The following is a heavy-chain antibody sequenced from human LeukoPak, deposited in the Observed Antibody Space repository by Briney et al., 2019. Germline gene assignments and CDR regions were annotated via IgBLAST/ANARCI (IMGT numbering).Heavy chain of an antibody. D-gene: IGHD2-15*01. CDR3: ARAFGGWGGSCYFH. V-gene: IGHV1-46*01. CDR2: IYPRDGST. CDR1: GYSFTSNY. J-gene: IGHJ4*02. Sequence: ASVKVSCKASGYSFTSNYIHWVRQAPGQGLEWMGVIYPRDGSTSYAQKFQGRGTVTRDTSTSTAYMELRSLRSDDTAVYYCARAFGGWGGSCYFHWGQGTLVTVSS.